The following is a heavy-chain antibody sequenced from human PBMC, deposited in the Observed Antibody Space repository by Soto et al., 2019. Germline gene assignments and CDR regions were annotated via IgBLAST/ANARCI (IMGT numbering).Heavy chain of an antibody. CDR1: GFTFSSYG. V-gene: IGHV3-30*18. CDR2: ISYDGSNK. CDR3: AKDLTMIDRGPLDY. D-gene: IGHD3-22*01. Sequence: QVQLVESGGGVVQPGRSLRLSCAASGFTFSSYGMQWVRQAPGKGLEWVAVISYDGSNKYYADSVKGRFTISRDNSKNTLYLQMNSLRAEDTAVYYCAKDLTMIDRGPLDYWGQGTLVTVSS. J-gene: IGHJ4*02.